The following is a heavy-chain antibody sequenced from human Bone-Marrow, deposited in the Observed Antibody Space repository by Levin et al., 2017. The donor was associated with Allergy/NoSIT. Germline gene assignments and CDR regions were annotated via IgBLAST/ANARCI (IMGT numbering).Heavy chain of an antibody. Sequence: SCAASGFTFSSYWMSWVRQAPGKGLEWVALIKDDGSEKNYVDSVKGRFAISRDNAKNSLFLQMNSLRAEDTAVYYCAKMHRQSPGNYWGQGTLVTVSS. V-gene: IGHV3-7*01. CDR3: AKMHRQSPGNY. J-gene: IGHJ4*02. CDR2: IKDDGSEK. CDR1: GFTFSSYW.